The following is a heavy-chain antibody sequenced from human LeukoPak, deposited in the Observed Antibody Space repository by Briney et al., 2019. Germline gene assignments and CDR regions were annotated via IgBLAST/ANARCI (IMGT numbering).Heavy chain of an antibody. CDR2: ISAYNGNT. V-gene: IGHV1-18*01. CDR1: GYTFTSYG. D-gene: IGHD6-6*01. J-gene: IGHJ4*02. Sequence: ASVKVSCKASGYTFTSYGISWVRQAPGQGLEWMGWISAYNGNTNYAQKLQGRVTMTTDTSTSTAYMELSRLGSDDTAVYYCARVEGEYSTSSFDYWGQGTLVTVSS. CDR3: ARVEGEYSTSSFDY.